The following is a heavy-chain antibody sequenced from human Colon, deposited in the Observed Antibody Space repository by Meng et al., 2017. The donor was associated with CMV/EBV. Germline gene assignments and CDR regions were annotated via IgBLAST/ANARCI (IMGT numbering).Heavy chain of an antibody. CDR2: ITHTSDT. Sequence: GGSLRLSCTTSGFPFSSYSLNWVRQPPGKGLEWVSSITHTSDTYYADSLKGRFTLSRDNAQNSVYLQIDSLTAEDTAIYYCARGWPPDYWGQGTLVTVSS. V-gene: IGHV3-21*06. D-gene: IGHD6-13*01. CDR3: ARGWPPDY. CDR1: GFPFSSYS. J-gene: IGHJ4*02.